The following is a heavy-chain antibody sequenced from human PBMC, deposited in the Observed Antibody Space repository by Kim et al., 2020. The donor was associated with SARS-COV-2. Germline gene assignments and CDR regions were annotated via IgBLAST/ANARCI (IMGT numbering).Heavy chain of an antibody. CDR1: GYIFRNYA. V-gene: IGHV3-64*01. J-gene: IGHJ4*01. CDR2: ISSNGLST. Sequence: GGSLRLSCAASGYIFRNYAVHWVRQAPGKGLEYVSAISSNGLSTFYANSVKGRFTISRDNSKDMLYLQMDNLRAEDMAVYYCVRGGYYYGSGSVSYFFD. D-gene: IGHD3-10*01. CDR3: VRGGYYYGSGSVSYFFD.